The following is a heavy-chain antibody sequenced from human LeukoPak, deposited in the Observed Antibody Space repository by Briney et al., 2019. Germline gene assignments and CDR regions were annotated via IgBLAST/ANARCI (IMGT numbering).Heavy chain of an antibody. CDR3: ARSSWSPLVDV. J-gene: IGHJ6*04. Sequence: PPETLSLTCTVSSVSISSYSCSCISQPPRKGLERVGYIYYIGSTNYNPSPKRLVTISVETSKKQISLKLRPVTPPHTPVYYCARSSWSPLVDVWGKGTTVTVSS. CDR1: SVSISSYS. V-gene: IGHV4-59*08. D-gene: IGHD2-8*01. CDR2: IYYIGST.